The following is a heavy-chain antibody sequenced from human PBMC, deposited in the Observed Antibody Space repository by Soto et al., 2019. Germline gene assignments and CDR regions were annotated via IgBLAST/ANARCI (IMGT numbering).Heavy chain of an antibody. V-gene: IGHV1-69*13. Sequence: SVKVSCKASGGTFSSYAISWVRQAPGRGLEWMGGIIPIFGTANYAQKFQGRVTITADESTSTAYMELSSLRSEDTAVYYCARAKYPIRVGLTLFDYWGQGTLVTVSS. D-gene: IGHD2-2*01. CDR3: ARAKYPIRVGLTLFDY. CDR2: IIPIFGTA. CDR1: GGTFSSYA. J-gene: IGHJ4*02.